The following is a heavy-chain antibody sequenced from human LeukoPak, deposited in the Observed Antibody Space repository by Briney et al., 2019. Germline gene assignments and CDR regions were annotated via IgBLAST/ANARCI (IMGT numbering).Heavy chain of an antibody. CDR2: IYYSGST. J-gene: IGHJ4*02. CDR1: GGSISSSSYY. D-gene: IGHD4-17*01. Sequence: SETLSLTCTVSGGSISSSSYYWGWIRQPPGKGLELIGSIYYSGSTYYNPSLKGRVTISVDTSKNQFSLKLSSVTAADTVVYYCAGHDYGDYVSVYWGQGTLVTVSS. CDR3: AGHDYGDYVSVY. V-gene: IGHV4-39*01.